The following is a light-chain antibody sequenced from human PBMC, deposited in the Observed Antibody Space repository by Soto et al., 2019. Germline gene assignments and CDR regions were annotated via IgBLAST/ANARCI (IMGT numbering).Light chain of an antibody. CDR3: QHYGSSLAA. V-gene: IGKV3-20*01. Sequence: NVLTQPPAFLSSAPGARVTLSCGASQSVDHDYLAWYQQKPGQAPRLLIYGASYRATGIPDRFAGSGSGTDFTLTISRLEPEDFAVYYCQHYGSSLAAFGGGTKVEI. CDR1: QSVDHDY. J-gene: IGKJ4*01. CDR2: GAS.